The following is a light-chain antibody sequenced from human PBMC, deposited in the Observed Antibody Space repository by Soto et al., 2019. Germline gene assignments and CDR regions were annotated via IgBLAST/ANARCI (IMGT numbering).Light chain of an antibody. CDR1: QSISSW. J-gene: IGKJ1*01. CDR3: QQYNSYLAWT. Sequence: DIQMTQSPSTLSASVGDSVTITCRARQSISSWLAWYQQKPGKAPKLLIYKASSLESGVPSRFSGSGSGTEFTLTISSLQPDDFATYYCQQYNSYLAWTFGQGTKVEIK. V-gene: IGKV1-5*03. CDR2: KAS.